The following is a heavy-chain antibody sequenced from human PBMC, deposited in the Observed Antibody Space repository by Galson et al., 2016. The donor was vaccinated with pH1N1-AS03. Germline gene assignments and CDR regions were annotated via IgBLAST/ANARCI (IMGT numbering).Heavy chain of an antibody. D-gene: IGHD5-24*01. CDR2: IYPGDSDT. CDR1: GYIFTSYW. Sequence: QSGAEVTKPGESLKISCKTSGYIFTSYWVAWVRHMPGKGLKWMGIIYPGDSDTRYSPSFQGQVTISADRSINTAYLQWSSLMASDTAIYYCARQVRDGYNDYFDYWGQGILVTVSS. V-gene: IGHV5-51*01. CDR3: ARQVRDGYNDYFDY. J-gene: IGHJ4*02.